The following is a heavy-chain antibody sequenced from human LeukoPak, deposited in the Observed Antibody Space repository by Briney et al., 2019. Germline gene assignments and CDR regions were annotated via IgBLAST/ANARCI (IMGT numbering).Heavy chain of an antibody. V-gene: IGHV3-53*01. CDR2: IYSGGST. J-gene: IGHJ4*02. CDR3: ARGSGVYDILTGWIRAHFDY. D-gene: IGHD3-9*01. CDR1: GFTVSSNY. Sequence: GGSVRLSCAASGFTVSSNYMSWVRQAPGKWLEWVSFIYSGGSTYYADSVKGRFTISRDNSKNTLYLQMNSLRAEDTAVYYCARGSGVYDILTGWIRAHFDYWGQGTLVTVSS.